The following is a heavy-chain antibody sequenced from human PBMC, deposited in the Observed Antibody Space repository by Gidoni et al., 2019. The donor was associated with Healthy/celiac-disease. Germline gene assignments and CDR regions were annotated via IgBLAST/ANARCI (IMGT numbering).Heavy chain of an antibody. D-gene: IGHD6-13*01. J-gene: IGHJ4*02. V-gene: IGHV3-33*01. CDR1: GFTFSSYG. Sequence: QVQLVESGGGVVQPGRSLRLSCAASGFTFSSYGMHWVRQAPGQGLEWVAVIWYDGSNKYYADSVKGRFTISRDNSKNTLYLKMNSLRAEDTAVYYCAREDSSSCVDYWGQGTLVTVSS. CDR2: IWYDGSNK. CDR3: AREDSSSCVDY.